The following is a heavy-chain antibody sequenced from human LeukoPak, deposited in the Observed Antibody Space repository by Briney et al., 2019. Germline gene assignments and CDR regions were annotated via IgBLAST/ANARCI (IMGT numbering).Heavy chain of an antibody. CDR2: INPSGGST. CDR1: GYTFTSYY. Sequence: WASVKVSCKASGYTFTSYYMHWARQGPGQGLEWMGIINPSGGSTSYAQKFQGRVTMTRDTSTNTVYMELSSLRSEDTAVFYCVRGASSIAALNPFWYFDLWGRGTLVTVSS. CDR3: VRGASSIAALNPFWYFDL. J-gene: IGHJ2*01. D-gene: IGHD6-6*01. V-gene: IGHV1-46*01.